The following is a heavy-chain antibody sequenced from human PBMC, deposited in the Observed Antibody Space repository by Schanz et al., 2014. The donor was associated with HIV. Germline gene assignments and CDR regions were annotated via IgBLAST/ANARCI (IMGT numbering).Heavy chain of an antibody. CDR2: MWYDESHK. D-gene: IGHD2-15*01. V-gene: IGHV3-33*08. CDR1: GFTFSTYG. Sequence: QVQLVESGGGVVQPGRSLRLSCAASGFTFSTYGMHWVRQGPGKGLEWVAAMWYDESHKGYADSVKGRFTISRDNSKNTLYLQINSLRAEDTAVYYCARGGIWEWDQPDFDYWGQGTLVTVSS. J-gene: IGHJ4*02. CDR3: ARGGIWEWDQPDFDY.